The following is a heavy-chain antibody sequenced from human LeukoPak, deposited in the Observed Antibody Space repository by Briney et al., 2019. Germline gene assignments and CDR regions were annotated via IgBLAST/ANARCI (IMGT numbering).Heavy chain of an antibody. CDR1: GGSFNAYA. D-gene: IGHD6-13*01. Sequence: SVKVSCKASGGSFNAYAISWVRQAPGQGLEWMGGIIPIFGTSNYARKFQGRVTITTDESTSTAYMELSSLRSEDTAVYYCARVGWYSSSSFDYWGQGTLVTVSS. J-gene: IGHJ4*02. CDR3: ARVGWYSSSSFDY. V-gene: IGHV1-69*05. CDR2: IIPIFGTS.